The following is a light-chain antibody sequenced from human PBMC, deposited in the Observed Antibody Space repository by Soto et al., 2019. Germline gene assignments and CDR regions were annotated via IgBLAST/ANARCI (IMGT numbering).Light chain of an antibody. Sequence: QSVLTQSSSVSAAAGQKVSISCSGSYSNIGSNFVSWYQHFPASAPKLVIYDNSQRPSGIPDRFSGSKSGSSATLGITGLQTGDEADYYCGTWDSSLSVVVFGGGTKLTVL. V-gene: IGLV1-51*01. CDR1: YSNIGSNF. CDR2: DNS. CDR3: GTWDSSLSVVV. J-gene: IGLJ2*01.